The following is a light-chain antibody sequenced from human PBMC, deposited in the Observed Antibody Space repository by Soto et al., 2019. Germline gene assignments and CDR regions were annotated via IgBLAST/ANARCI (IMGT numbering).Light chain of an antibody. Sequence: QSALTQPHSVSGSPGQSVTISCTGTNSDVGRYNSVSWYQQLPGKAPQLIISAVRQRPSGVPDRFSGSKSGNTASLTISGLQSEDEADYYCAPWDDSLNGVVFGGGTKVTVL. CDR2: AVR. J-gene: IGLJ2*01. CDR3: APWDDSLNGVV. V-gene: IGLV2-11*01. CDR1: NSDVGRYNS.